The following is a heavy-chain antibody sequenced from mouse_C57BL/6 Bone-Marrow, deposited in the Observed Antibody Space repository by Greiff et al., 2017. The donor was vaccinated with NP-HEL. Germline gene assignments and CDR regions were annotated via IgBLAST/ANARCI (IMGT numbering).Heavy chain of an antibody. V-gene: IGHV6-6*01. Sequence: VQLKESGGGLVQPGGSMKLSCAASGFTFSDAWMDWVRQSPEKGLEWVAEIRNKANNHATYYAESVKGRFTISRDDSKSSVYLQMNSLRAEDTGIYYCTSSTVVAPFDYWGQGTTLTVSS. CDR3: TSSTVVAPFDY. J-gene: IGHJ2*01. CDR1: GFTFSDAW. D-gene: IGHD1-1*01. CDR2: IRNKANNHAT.